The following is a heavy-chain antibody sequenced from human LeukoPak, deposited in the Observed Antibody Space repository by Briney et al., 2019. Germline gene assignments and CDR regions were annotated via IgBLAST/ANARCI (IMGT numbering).Heavy chain of an antibody. CDR2: INHSGST. Sequence: SETLSLTCAVYGGSFSGYYWSWICQPPGKGLEWIGEINHSGSTNYNPSLKSRVTISVDTSKNQFSLKLSSVTAADTAVYYCARGYGSGILGWFDPWGQGTLVTVSS. CDR3: ARGYGSGILGWFDP. CDR1: GGSFSGYY. J-gene: IGHJ5*02. D-gene: IGHD3-10*01. V-gene: IGHV4-34*01.